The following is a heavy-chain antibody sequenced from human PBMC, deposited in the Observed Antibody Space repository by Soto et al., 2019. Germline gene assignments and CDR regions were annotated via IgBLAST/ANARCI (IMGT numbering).Heavy chain of an antibody. J-gene: IGHJ5*02. CDR3: ARDLPGGYNWFDP. V-gene: IGHV4-30-4*01. D-gene: IGHD3-10*01. CDR1: GGSISSGDYY. CDR2: IYYSGST. Sequence: SETLSLTCTVSGGSISSGDYYWSWIRQPPGKGLEWIGYIYYSGSTYYNPSLKSRVTISVDTSKNQFSLKLSSVTAADTAVYYCARDLPGGYNWFDPWGQGTLVTVS.